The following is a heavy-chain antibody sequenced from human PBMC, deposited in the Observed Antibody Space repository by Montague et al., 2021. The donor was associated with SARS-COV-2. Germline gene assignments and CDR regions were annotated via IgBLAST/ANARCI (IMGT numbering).Heavy chain of an antibody. CDR2: NYYSGST. J-gene: IGHJ4*02. D-gene: IGHD2-2*01. CDR3: AGHPLGYCSSTSCYVG. V-gene: IGHV4-39*01. CDR1: GGSISSSSYY. Sequence: SETLSLTCTVSGGSISSSSYYWGWIRQPPGKGREWIGSNYYSGSTYYNPSLKSRVTISADTYKNQLSLKLSTVTAADTAVYYCAGHPLGYCSSTSCYVGWGQGTLVTVSS.